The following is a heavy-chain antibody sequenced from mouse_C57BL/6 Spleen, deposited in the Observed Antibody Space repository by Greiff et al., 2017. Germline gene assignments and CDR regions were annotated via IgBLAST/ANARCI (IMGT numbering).Heavy chain of an antibody. J-gene: IGHJ2*01. Sequence: VQLQQSGPELVKPGASVKISCKASGYTFTDYYMNWVKQSHGKSLEWIGDINPNNGGTSYNQKFKGKATLTVDKSSSTAYMELRSLTSEDSAVYYCARPRWLLRGDCDYWGQGTTLTVSS. CDR2: INPNNGGT. CDR3: ARPRWLLRGDCDY. D-gene: IGHD2-3*01. V-gene: IGHV1-26*01. CDR1: GYTFTDYY.